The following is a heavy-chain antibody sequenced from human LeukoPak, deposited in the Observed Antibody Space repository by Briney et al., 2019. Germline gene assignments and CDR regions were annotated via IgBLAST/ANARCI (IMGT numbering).Heavy chain of an antibody. D-gene: IGHD5-18*01. V-gene: IGHV4-61*02. CDR1: GGSISSGSYY. CDR3: ARAERGYSYGYVGY. CDR2: IYTSGST. Sequence: SQTLSFTCTVSGGSISSGSYYWSWIRQPAGKGLEWIGRIYTSGSTNYNPSLKSRVTISVDTSKNPFSLKLSSVTAADTAVYYCARAERGYSYGYVGYWGQGTLVTVSS. J-gene: IGHJ4*02.